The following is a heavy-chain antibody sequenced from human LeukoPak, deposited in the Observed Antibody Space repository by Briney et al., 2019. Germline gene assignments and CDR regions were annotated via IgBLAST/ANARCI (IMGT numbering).Heavy chain of an antibody. Sequence: GGSLRLSCAASGFTFSSYWMSWVRQTPGKGLEWVANIKQDGSEKYYVDSVKGRFTISRDNAKNSLYLQMNSLRAEDTAVYYCARSVLRFLEWLAQLPHNYFDYWGQGTLVTVSS. J-gene: IGHJ4*02. D-gene: IGHD3-3*01. CDR3: ARSVLRFLEWLAQLPHNYFDY. CDR1: GFTFSSYW. CDR2: IKQDGSEK. V-gene: IGHV3-7*01.